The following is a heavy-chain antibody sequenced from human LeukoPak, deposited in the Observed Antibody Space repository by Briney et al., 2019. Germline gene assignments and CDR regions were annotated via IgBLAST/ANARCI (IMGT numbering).Heavy chain of an antibody. V-gene: IGHV1-2*02. Sequence: ASVTVSCKTSGYTFTGYYMHWVRQAPGQGLEWMAWINPNSGGTNSAQKFQGRVTMTRDTSISTAYMELSSLRSEDTAVYYCASGGATMVRGVIRDWFDPWGQGTLVIVSS. D-gene: IGHD3-10*01. CDR2: INPNSGGT. CDR3: ASGGATMVRGVIRDWFDP. J-gene: IGHJ5*02. CDR1: GYTFTGYY.